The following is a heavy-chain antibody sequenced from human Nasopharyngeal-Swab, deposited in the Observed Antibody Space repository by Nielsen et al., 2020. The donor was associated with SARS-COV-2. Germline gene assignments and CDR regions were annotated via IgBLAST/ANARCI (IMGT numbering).Heavy chain of an antibody. CDR3: AKEGSRTTVITIYWYFDL. CDR1: GFTFSSYA. Sequence: GESLKISCAASGFTFSSYAMSWVRQAPGKGLEWASAISGSGGSTYYADSVKGRFTISRDNSKNTLYLQMNSLRAEDTAVYYCAKEGSRTTVITIYWYFDLWGRGTLVTVSS. D-gene: IGHD2/OR15-2a*01. V-gene: IGHV3-23*01. J-gene: IGHJ2*01. CDR2: ISGSGGST.